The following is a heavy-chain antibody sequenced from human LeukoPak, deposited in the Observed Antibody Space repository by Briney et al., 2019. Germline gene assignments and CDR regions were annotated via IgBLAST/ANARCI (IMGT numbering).Heavy chain of an antibody. CDR1: GFTFTNFA. J-gene: IGHJ4*02. D-gene: IGHD5-24*01. Sequence: PGGSLRLSCAASGFTFTNFALSWVRQAPGKGLEWVSAISGSGRDTYYADSVKGQFTISRDNAKNSLYLQMSSLRAEDTAIYYCTRVGYIDEGIDYWGQGTLVTVSS. V-gene: IGHV3-23*01. CDR2: ISGSGRDT. CDR3: TRVGYIDEGIDY.